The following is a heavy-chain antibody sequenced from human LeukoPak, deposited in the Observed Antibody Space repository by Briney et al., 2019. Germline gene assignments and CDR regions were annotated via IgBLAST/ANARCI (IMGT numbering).Heavy chain of an antibody. D-gene: IGHD3-9*01. CDR3: AAIDWAFLA. J-gene: IGHJ4*02. V-gene: IGHV3-7*01. CDR2: IKQDGSDK. Sequence: GGSLRLSCAVSGFTFSSYWMTWVRQAPGKGLEWVANIKQDGSDKYYVDSVRGRFTISRDNAKNSLYLQTNSLRVEDTAVYYCAAIDWAFLAWGQGTLVTVSS. CDR1: GFTFSSYW.